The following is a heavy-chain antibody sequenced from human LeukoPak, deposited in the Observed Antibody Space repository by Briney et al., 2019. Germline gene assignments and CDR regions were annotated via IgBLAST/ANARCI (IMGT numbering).Heavy chain of an antibody. V-gene: IGHV1-69*13. D-gene: IGHD3-3*01. CDR3: ARGRYYDFWSGSPYYYYYGMDV. Sequence: SVKVSCKASGGTFISYAISWVRQAPGQGLEWMGGIIPIFGTANYAQKFQGRVTITADESTSTAYMELSSLRSEDTAVYYCARGRYYDFWSGSPYYYYYGMDVWGQGTTVTVSS. CDR2: IIPIFGTA. J-gene: IGHJ6*02. CDR1: GGTFISYA.